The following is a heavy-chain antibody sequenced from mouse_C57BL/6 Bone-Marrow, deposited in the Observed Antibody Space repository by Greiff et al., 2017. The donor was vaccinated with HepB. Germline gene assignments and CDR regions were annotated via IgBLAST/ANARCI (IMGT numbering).Heavy chain of an antibody. V-gene: IGHV14-4*01. CDR2: IDPENGDT. CDR3: TTEATRPRCAY. Sequence: EVQLQESGAELVRPGASVKLSCTASGFNIKDDYMHWVKQRPEQGLEWIGWIDPENGDTEYASKFQGKATITADTSSNTAYLQLSSLTSEDTAVYYCTTEATRPRCAYWGQGTLVTVSA. CDR1: GFNIKDDY. J-gene: IGHJ3*01. D-gene: IGHD3-2*02.